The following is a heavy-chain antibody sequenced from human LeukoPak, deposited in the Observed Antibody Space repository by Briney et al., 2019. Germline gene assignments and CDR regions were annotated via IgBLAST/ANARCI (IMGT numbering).Heavy chain of an antibody. J-gene: IGHJ2*01. CDR3: AREGYYDSSGYYADWYFDL. CDR2: IYYSGST. D-gene: IGHD3-22*01. Sequence: SETLSLTCTVSGGSISSYYWSWIRQPPGKGLERIGYIYYSGSTNYNPSLKSRVTISVDTSKNQFSLKLSSVTAADTAVYYCAREGYYDSSGYYADWYFDLWGRGTLVTVSS. V-gene: IGHV4-59*01. CDR1: GGSISSYY.